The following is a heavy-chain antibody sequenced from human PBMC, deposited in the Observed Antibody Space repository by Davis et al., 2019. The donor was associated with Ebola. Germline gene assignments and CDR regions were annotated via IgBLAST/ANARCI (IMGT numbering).Heavy chain of an antibody. Sequence: MPSETLSLTCTVSGGSMNSYYWSWIRQPPGKGLEWLGYIYYSGSTNYNPSLKSRVTISVDTSKNQFSLKLSSVTAADTAVYYCARRWGGYGDYWGQGTLVTVSS. CDR2: IYYSGST. CDR1: GGSMNSYY. D-gene: IGHD5-12*01. J-gene: IGHJ4*02. CDR3: ARRWGGYGDY. V-gene: IGHV4-59*08.